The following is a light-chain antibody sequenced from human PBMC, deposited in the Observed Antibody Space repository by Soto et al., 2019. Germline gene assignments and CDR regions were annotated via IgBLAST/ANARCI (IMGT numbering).Light chain of an antibody. Sequence: EIVLTQSPGTLSFSPGERATLSCRAIQSVSGDYLSWYRQKPGQDPRLLSYGASSRATGIPHRFSGSGSGTDFTLTISRLEAEDFAVYYCQQYCTSPYTFCHGTKLEI. CDR3: QQYCTSPYT. J-gene: IGKJ2*01. CDR1: QSVSGDY. CDR2: GAS. V-gene: IGKV3-20*01.